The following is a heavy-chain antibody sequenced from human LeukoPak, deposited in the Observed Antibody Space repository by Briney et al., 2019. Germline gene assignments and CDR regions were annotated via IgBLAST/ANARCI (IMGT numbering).Heavy chain of an antibody. CDR1: GDSISNNY. J-gene: IGHJ5*02. CDR2: IHSSGST. CDR3: ARAPPRIITMIGFDP. Sequence: SETLSLTCTVSGDSISNNYWSWIRQPPGKGLEWIGYIHSSGSTNYNSSLMSRVTISVDTSKNQFSLKLRSVTAADTAVYYCARAPPRIITMIGFDPWGQGTLVAVSS. D-gene: IGHD3-22*01. V-gene: IGHV4-4*09.